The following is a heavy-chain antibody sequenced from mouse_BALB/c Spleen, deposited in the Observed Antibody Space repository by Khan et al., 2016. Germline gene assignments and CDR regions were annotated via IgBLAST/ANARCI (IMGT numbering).Heavy chain of an antibody. CDR3: ASILYGNSEGPC. Sequence: VRLQQSGAELVKPGASVKLSCTASGFNIKDTYMHWVKQRPEQGLEWIGRIDPANGNTKYDPKFQGKATITADTSSNTAYLQLSSLTSEDTAVYYCASILYGNSEGPCWGQGTLVTVSA. CDR1: GFNIKDTY. D-gene: IGHD2-1*01. CDR2: IDPANGNT. V-gene: IGHV14-3*02. J-gene: IGHJ3*01.